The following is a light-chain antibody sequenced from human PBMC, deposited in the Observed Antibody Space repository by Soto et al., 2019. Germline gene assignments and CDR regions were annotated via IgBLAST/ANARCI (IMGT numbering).Light chain of an antibody. V-gene: IGKV3-20*01. CDR2: GAS. J-gene: IGKJ1*01. Sequence: EIVLTQSTGTLSLSPGERATLSCRASQSVSSSYLAWYQQKPGQAPRLLIYGASSRATGIPDRFSGSGSGTDFTLTISRLEPEDFAVYYCQQYGSSPLWTFGQGTKVDLK. CDR3: QQYGSSPLWT. CDR1: QSVSSSY.